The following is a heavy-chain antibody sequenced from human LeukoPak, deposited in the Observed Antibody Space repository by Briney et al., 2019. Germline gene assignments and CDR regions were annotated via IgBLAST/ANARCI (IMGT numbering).Heavy chain of an antibody. CDR1: GFPFSSFW. Sequence: GGSLRLSYAASGFPFSSFWMNWVRQTAGSGLEWLANIRPDGSEQYYVDSVRGRFTISRDNAKNSVYLDMNNLRVDDTGVYYCSGRDSIRSPCAYWVQGTLVSVSS. D-gene: IGHD4-11*01. CDR3: SGRDSIRSPCAY. CDR2: IRPDGSEQ. V-gene: IGHV3-7*01. J-gene: IGHJ4*02.